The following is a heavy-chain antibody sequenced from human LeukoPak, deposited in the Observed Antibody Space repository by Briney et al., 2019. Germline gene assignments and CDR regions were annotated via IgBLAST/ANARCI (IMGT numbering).Heavy chain of an antibody. Sequence: GGSLRLSCAASGFTFDDYAMHWVRQAPGKGLEWVSGLSWNSGDIGYADSVKGRFTISRDNAKNSLYLQMNSLRVEDTALYYCARGSSGYYRVPFDYRGQGSLVTVSS. D-gene: IGHD3-22*01. V-gene: IGHV3-9*01. J-gene: IGHJ4*02. CDR1: GFTFDDYA. CDR2: LSWNSGDI. CDR3: ARGSSGYYRVPFDY.